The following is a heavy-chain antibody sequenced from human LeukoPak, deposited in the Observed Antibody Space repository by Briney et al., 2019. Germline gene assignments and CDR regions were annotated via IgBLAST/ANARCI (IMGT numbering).Heavy chain of an antibody. J-gene: IGHJ4*02. D-gene: IGHD3-22*01. CDR2: INPNSGGT. CDR1: GYTFTGYY. V-gene: IGHV1-2*02. Sequence: ASVKVSCKASGYTFTGYYMHWVRQAPGQGLEWMGWINPNSGGTNYAQKFQGRVTMTRDTSISTAYMELSRLRSDDTAVYYCARGYGYDSSGYYPDYWGQGTLVTVSS. CDR3: ARGYGYDSSGYYPDY.